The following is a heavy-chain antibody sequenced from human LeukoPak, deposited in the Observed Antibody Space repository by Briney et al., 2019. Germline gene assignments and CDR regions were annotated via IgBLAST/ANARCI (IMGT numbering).Heavy chain of an antibody. J-gene: IGHJ6*03. Sequence: PGGSLRRSCAASGFTFSTYAISWVRQAPGKGLEWVSVINNSGDRTYYADSVKGRFTISRDNSKNTLYLQMNSLRAEDTAVYYCAKLREDAPYYYYYMDVWGKGTTVTVSS. CDR1: GFTFSTYA. CDR3: AKLREDAPYYYYYMDV. D-gene: IGHD3-16*01. V-gene: IGHV3-23*01. CDR2: INNSGDRT.